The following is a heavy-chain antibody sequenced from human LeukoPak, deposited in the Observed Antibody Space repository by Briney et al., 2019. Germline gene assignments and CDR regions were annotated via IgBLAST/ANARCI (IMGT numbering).Heavy chain of an antibody. CDR2: IRSSSTYI. CDR1: GFTFNTYN. J-gene: IGHJ4*02. Sequence: GGSLRLSCAASGFTFNTYNMHWVRQAPGKGLEWVSSIRSSSTYISYADSVKGRFTISKDNAKNSLYLQMNSLRAEDTAVYYCARVHDYYDSSGQRFDYWGQGTLVTVSS. D-gene: IGHD3-22*01. CDR3: ARVHDYYDSSGQRFDY. V-gene: IGHV3-21*01.